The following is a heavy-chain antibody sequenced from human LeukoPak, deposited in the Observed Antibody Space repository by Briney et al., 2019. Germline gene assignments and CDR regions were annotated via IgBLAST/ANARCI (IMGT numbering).Heavy chain of an antibody. J-gene: IGHJ4*02. CDR3: ATEVAARSFDY. CDR2: FDPEDGET. V-gene: IGHV1-24*01. CDR1: GYTLTELS. D-gene: IGHD6-6*01. Sequence: GASVKVSCKVSGYTLTELSMHWVRQAPGKGLEWMGGFDPEDGETTYAQKFQGRVTVTEDTSTDTAYMELSSLRSEDTAVYYCATEVAARSFDYWGQGTLVTVSS.